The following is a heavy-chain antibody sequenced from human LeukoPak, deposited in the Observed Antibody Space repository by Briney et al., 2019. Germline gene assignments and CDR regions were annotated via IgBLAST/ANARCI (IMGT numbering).Heavy chain of an antibody. CDR1: VGSFSGYY. D-gene: IGHD6-13*01. J-gene: IGHJ6*03. Sequence: SETLSLTCAVYVGSFSGYYWSWIRQPPGKGLEWIGEINHSGSTNYNPSLKSRVTISVDTSKNQFSLKLSSVTAADTAVYYCARDSITSSWYGYYYYYYMDVWGKGTTVTVSS. V-gene: IGHV4-34*01. CDR3: ARDSITSSWYGYYYYYYMDV. CDR2: INHSGST.